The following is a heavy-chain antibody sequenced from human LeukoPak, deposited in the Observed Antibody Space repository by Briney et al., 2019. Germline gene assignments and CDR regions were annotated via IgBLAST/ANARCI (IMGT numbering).Heavy chain of an antibody. D-gene: IGHD6-6*01. CDR2: ISRNSGSI. Sequence: GGSLRLSCAASGFTFDDYAMHWVRQAPGKGLEWVSGISRNSGSIGYADSVKGRFTTSRDNAKNSLYLQMNSLRAEDMALYYCAKDIYSSSSASFDYWGQGTLVTVSS. V-gene: IGHV3-9*03. CDR1: GFTFDDYA. CDR3: AKDIYSSSSASFDY. J-gene: IGHJ4*02.